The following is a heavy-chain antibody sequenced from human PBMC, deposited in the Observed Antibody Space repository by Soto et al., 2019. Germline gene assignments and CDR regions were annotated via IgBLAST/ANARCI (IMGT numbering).Heavy chain of an antibody. CDR2: INHSGST. Sequence: ETLSLTCAVYGGSFSGYYWSWIRQPPGKGLEWIGEINHSGSTNYNPSLKSRVTISVDTSKNQFSLKLSSVTAADTAVYYCARLVRGNIYICYGMDVWGQGTTVTVSS. CDR3: ARLVRGNIYICYGMDV. V-gene: IGHV4-34*01. D-gene: IGHD3-10*01. J-gene: IGHJ6*02. CDR1: GGSFSGYY.